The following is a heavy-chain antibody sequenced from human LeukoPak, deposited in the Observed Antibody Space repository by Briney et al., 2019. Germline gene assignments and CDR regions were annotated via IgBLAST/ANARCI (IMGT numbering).Heavy chain of an antibody. D-gene: IGHD2-21*01. CDR1: GGSISSGDYY. J-gene: IGHJ3*02. CDR2: IYYSGST. V-gene: IGHV4-30-4*08. Sequence: SQTLSLTCTVSGGSISSGDYYWSWIRQPPGKGLEWIGYIYYSGSTYYNPSLKSRVTISVDTSKNQFSLKLSSVTAADTAVYYCASYSYCGGDCPDDFDIWGQGTMVTVSS. CDR3: ASYSYCGGDCPDDFDI.